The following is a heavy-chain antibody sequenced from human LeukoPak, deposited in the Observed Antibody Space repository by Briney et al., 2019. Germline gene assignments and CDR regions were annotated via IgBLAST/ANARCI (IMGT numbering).Heavy chain of an antibody. CDR2: INPNSGGT. CDR3: ARVCSGGSCLDY. Sequence: WINPNSGGTNYAQKFQGWVTMTRDTSISTAYMELSRLRSDDTAVYYCARVCSGGSCLDYWGQGTLVTVYS. J-gene: IGHJ4*02. D-gene: IGHD2-15*01. V-gene: IGHV1-2*04.